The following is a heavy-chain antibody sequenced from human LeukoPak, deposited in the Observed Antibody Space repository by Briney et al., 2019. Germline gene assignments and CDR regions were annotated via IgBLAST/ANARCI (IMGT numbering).Heavy chain of an antibody. D-gene: IGHD6-19*01. Sequence: GGSLRLSCAASGFTFSRYDLHWDRHGTGKNLEWVSAIGTAGDTYYPDSVKGRFTISRENAKNSFYLQMNSLRAEDTAVYYCVRDTALAGKFGNWHFGLWGRGTLVTVSS. CDR3: VRDTALAGKFGNWHFGL. CDR1: GFTFSRYD. V-gene: IGHV3-13*01. J-gene: IGHJ2*01. CDR2: IGTAGDT.